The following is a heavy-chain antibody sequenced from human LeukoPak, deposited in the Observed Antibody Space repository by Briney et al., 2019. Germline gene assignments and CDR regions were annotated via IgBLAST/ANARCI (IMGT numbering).Heavy chain of an antibody. Sequence: GESLKISCKGSGYRFTNSWVGWVRQLPGKGLEWMGVIYPGGSDTRYSPSLQGQVTISADKSISTAYLQWSSLKASDTAMYYCARGLVGDSAFDFWGRGTMVTVSS. D-gene: IGHD1-26*01. CDR1: GYRFTNSW. CDR2: IYPGGSDT. J-gene: IGHJ3*01. CDR3: ARGLVGDSAFDF. V-gene: IGHV5-51*01.